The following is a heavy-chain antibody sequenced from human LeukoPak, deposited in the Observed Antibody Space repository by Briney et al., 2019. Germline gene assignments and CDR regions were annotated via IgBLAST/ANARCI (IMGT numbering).Heavy chain of an antibody. D-gene: IGHD5-18*01. J-gene: IGHJ4*02. CDR1: GLTFSSYW. CDR2: IKQDGSEK. CDR3: ARDRYRYGLITGEFDY. Sequence: GGSLRLSCAASGLTFSSYWMSWVRQAPGKGLEWVANIKQDGSEKYYVDSVKCRFTISRDNAKNSLYLQMNSLRAEDTAVYYCARDRYRYGLITGEFDYWGQGTLVTVSS. V-gene: IGHV3-7*01.